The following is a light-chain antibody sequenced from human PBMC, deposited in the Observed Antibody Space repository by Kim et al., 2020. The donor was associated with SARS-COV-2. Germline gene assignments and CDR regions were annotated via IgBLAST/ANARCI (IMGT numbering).Light chain of an antibody. Sequence: PASTSGRSSQSLVSSDGNTYVTCFLQRPGQSPRRLVSKVSSLDSGFPDRFSGSGSGTDFTLKISRVGASNVGIYFCMQGTHWPPTSAQGTEVYIK. CDR2: KVS. CDR1: QSLVSSDGNTY. V-gene: IGKV2-30*01. CDR3: MQGTHWPPT. J-gene: IGKJ1*01.